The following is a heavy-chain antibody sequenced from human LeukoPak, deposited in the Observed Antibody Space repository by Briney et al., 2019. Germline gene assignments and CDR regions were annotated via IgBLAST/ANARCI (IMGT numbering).Heavy chain of an antibody. CDR3: AKHRAARTAPDAFDI. D-gene: IGHD6-25*01. Sequence: GGSLRLSCAASGFTFSTYDMSWVRQAPGKGLEWVSSISSTGGATHYADSVKGRFSISRDNSENTLYFQMNSLRAEDTAVYFCAKHRAARTAPDAFDIWGQGTLVTVSS. CDR1: GFTFSTYD. V-gene: IGHV3-23*01. CDR2: ISSTGGAT. J-gene: IGHJ3*02.